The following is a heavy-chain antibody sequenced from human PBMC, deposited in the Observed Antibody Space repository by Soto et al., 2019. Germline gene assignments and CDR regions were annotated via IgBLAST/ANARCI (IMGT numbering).Heavy chain of an antibody. Sequence: SLKVSFESSGCTFINYAIRWVRQVPGQGLVWMGGLIPISGTTHYAQKFQGRVTMTADQSTSTAYMELSSLRSEDTAVYYCSRARVDTGHSGGDHWGPGTLVTVSS. D-gene: IGHD2-8*02. J-gene: IGHJ4*02. V-gene: IGHV1-69*13. CDR3: SRARVDTGHSGGDH. CDR2: LIPISGTT. CDR1: GCTFINYA.